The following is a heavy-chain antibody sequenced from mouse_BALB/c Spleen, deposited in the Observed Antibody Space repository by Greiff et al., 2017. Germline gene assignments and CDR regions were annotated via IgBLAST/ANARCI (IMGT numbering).Heavy chain of an antibody. CDR2: IFPGDGST. D-gene: IGHD2-4*01. J-gene: IGHJ3*01. Sequence: QLQQSGAELVKPGASVKLSCKASGYTFTSYDINWVRQRPEQGLEWIGWIFPGDGSTKYNEKFKGKATLTTDKSSSTAYMQLSRLTSEDSAVDFCARSPPRYDYDVGFAYWGQGTLVTVSA. V-gene: IGHV1-85*01. CDR3: ARSPPRYDYDVGFAY. CDR1: GYTFTSYD.